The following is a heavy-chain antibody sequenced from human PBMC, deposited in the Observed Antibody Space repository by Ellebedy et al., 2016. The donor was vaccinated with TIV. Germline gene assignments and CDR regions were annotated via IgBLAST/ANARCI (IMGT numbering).Heavy chain of an antibody. Sequence: ASVKVSXKASGYTFTTYDINWVRQAPGQGLEWMGWMNPNNGNTGYTQKFQGRVTMTRDTSISTAYMELISLRSEDTAVYYCTRDHSGSGSARGHWGQGTLVTVSS. CDR3: TRDHSGSGSARGH. J-gene: IGHJ4*02. V-gene: IGHV1-8*01. CDR1: GYTFTTYD. D-gene: IGHD3-10*01. CDR2: MNPNNGNT.